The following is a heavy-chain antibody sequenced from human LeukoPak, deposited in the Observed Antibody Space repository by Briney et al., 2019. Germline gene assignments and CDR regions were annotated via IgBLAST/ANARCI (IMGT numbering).Heavy chain of an antibody. Sequence: GGSLRLSCAASGFTVSSNYMSWVRQAPGKGLEWVSVIYSGGSTYYADSVKGRLTISRDNSKNTLYLQMNSLRAEDTAVYYCAGDYGDYGSDWFDPWGQGTLVTVSS. CDR1: GFTVSSNY. CDR3: AGDYGDYGSDWFDP. CDR2: IYSGGST. V-gene: IGHV3-53*01. D-gene: IGHD4-17*01. J-gene: IGHJ5*02.